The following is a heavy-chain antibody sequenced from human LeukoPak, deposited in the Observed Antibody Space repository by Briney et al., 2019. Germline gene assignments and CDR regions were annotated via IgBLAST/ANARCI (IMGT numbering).Heavy chain of an antibody. CDR2: ISSGSSYI. J-gene: IGHJ4*02. Sequence: GGSLRLSCAASGFTFSSYSMNWVRQAPGKGLEWASSISSGSSYIYYADSVKGRFTISRDNAKSSLYLQMNSLRAEDTAVYYCAREDGFDYWGQGTLVTVSS. CDR3: AREDGFDY. CDR1: GFTFSSYS. V-gene: IGHV3-21*01.